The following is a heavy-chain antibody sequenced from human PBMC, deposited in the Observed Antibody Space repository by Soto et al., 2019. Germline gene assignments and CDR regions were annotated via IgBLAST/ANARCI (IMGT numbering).Heavy chain of an antibody. CDR3: ATNYDFWSGYWSD. Sequence: GGSLRLSCAASGFTFSSYAMSWVRQAPGKGLEWVSAISGSGGSTYYADSVKGRFTISRDNSRNTLYLQMNSLRAEDTAVYYCATNYDFWSGYWSDWGQGILVTVSS. J-gene: IGHJ4*02. V-gene: IGHV3-23*01. CDR1: GFTFSSYA. D-gene: IGHD3-3*01. CDR2: ISGSGGST.